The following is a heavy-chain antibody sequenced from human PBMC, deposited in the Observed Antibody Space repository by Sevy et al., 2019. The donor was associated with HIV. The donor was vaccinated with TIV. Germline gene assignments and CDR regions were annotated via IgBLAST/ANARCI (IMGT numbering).Heavy chain of an antibody. V-gene: IGHV1-18*01. CDR3: ARAYCRGGRCYSLAY. J-gene: IGHJ4*02. CDR2: ISPFNGDT. D-gene: IGHD2-15*01. Sequence: ASVKVSCQASGYTFTNYRITWVRQAPGQGLEWMGWISPFNGDTNSAQKLQGRVTMITDTSTDTAYLELRGLRSDDTAIYYCARAYCRGGRCYSLAYWGQGTLVTVSS. CDR1: GYTFTNYR.